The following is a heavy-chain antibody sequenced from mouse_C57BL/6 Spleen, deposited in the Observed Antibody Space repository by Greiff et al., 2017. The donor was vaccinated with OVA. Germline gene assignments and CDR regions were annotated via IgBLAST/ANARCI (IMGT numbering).Heavy chain of an antibody. CDR1: GYTFTSYG. D-gene: IGHD3-3*01. CDR2: IYPRSGNT. J-gene: IGHJ1*03. Sequence: QVQLQQSGAELARPGASVKLSCKASGYTFTSYGISWVKQSTGQGLEWIGEIYPRSGNTYYNEKFKGKATLTADKSFSTAYMELRNLTSEDCAVYFCARRDAYFDVWGTGTTVTVSS. CDR3: ARRDAYFDV. V-gene: IGHV1-81*01.